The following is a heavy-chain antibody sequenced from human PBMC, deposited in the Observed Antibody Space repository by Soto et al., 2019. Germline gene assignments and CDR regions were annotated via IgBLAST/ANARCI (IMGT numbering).Heavy chain of an antibody. CDR2: IYYSGST. V-gene: IGHV4-59*01. Sequence: ASETLCLTCIVSGSGGSISSYYWSWIRQPPGKGLEWIGYIYYSGSTNYNPSLKSRVTISVDTSKNQFSLKLSSVTAADTAVYYCARYSSGWWAYDYWAQGTLVTVSS. J-gene: IGHJ4*02. CDR1: GSGGSISSYY. D-gene: IGHD6-19*01. CDR3: ARYSSGWWAYDY.